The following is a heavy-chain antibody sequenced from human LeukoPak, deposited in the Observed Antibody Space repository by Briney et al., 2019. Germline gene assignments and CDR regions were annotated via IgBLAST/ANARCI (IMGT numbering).Heavy chain of an antibody. V-gene: IGHV3-73*01. Sequence: GGSLRLSCAASAFTFSGSAIHWVRQSSGKGLEWVGQIDKKDKGYATATAYAASVKGRFTISRDDSISTAYLQMKSLKTEDTALYYCTRDSGTYNWFDPWGQGTLVTVSS. J-gene: IGHJ5*02. CDR1: AFTFSGSA. D-gene: IGHD1-26*01. CDR3: TRDSGTYNWFDP. CDR2: IDKKDKGYATAT.